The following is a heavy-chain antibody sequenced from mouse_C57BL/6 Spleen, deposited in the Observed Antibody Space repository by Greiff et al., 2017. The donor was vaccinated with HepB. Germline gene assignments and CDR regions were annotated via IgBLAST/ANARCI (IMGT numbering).Heavy chain of an antibody. CDR2: IYPGDGDT. Sequence: QVQLKESGPELVKPGASVKISCKASGYAFSSSWMNWVKQRPGKGLEWIGRIYPGDGDTNYNGKFKGKATLTADKSSSTAYMQLSSLTSEDSAVYFCARLDRYYYYAMDFWGQGTSVTGSS. D-gene: IGHD2-3*01. CDR1: GYAFSSSW. CDR3: ARLDRYYYYAMDF. J-gene: IGHJ4*01. V-gene: IGHV1-82*01.